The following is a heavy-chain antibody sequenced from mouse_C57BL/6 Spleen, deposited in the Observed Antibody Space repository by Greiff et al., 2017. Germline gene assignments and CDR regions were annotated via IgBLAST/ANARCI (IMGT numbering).Heavy chain of an antibody. CDR3: ARDDGTY. J-gene: IGHJ3*01. V-gene: IGHV1-82*01. D-gene: IGHD2-12*01. CDR2: IYPGAGDT. CDR1: GYAFSSSW. Sequence: QVQLQPSGPELVKPGASVKISCKASGYAFSSSWMNWVQQRPGKGLEWIGRIYPGAGDTNYNGKFKGKATLTADKSSSTAYMQLSSLTSEDSAVYFCARDDGTYWGQGTLVTVSA.